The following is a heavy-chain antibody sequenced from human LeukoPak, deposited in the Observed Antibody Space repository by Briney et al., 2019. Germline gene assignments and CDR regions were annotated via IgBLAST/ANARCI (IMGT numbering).Heavy chain of an antibody. J-gene: IGHJ4*02. Sequence: SETLPLTCAVSGYYISSGYYWGWIRQPPGKGLEWIGRIYHSGSTYYNPSLKSRVTISVDTSKNQFSLKLSSVTAADTAVYYCARGVTMVRGAAYFDYWGQGTLVTVSS. CDR3: ARGVTMVRGAAYFDY. CDR1: GYYISSGYY. D-gene: IGHD3-10*01. V-gene: IGHV4-38-2*01. CDR2: IYHSGST.